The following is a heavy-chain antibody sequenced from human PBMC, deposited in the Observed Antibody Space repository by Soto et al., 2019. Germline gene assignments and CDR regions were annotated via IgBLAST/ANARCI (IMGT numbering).Heavy chain of an antibody. Sequence: LEILSLTCAVYGGSFSGYCWSWIRQPPGKGLEWIGEINHSGSTNYNPSLKSRVTISVDTSKNQFSLKLSSVTAADTAVYYCARGRMIVVQLYNWFDPWGQGTLVTVSS. D-gene: IGHD3-22*01. J-gene: IGHJ5*02. CDR2: INHSGST. CDR1: GGSFSGYC. V-gene: IGHV4-34*01. CDR3: ARGRMIVVQLYNWFDP.